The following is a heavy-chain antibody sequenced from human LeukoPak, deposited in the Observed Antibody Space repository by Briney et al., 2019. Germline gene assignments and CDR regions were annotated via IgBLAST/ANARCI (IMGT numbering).Heavy chain of an antibody. Sequence: GGTLRLSCAASGFTFSSYGMSWVRQAPGKGLEWVSAISGSGGSTYYADSVKGRFTISRDNSKNTLYLQMNSLRAEDTAVYYCAKDPGSLEYDSSPSDYWGQGTLVTVSS. CDR3: AKDPGSLEYDSSPSDY. CDR2: ISGSGGST. V-gene: IGHV3-23*01. CDR1: GFTFSSYG. J-gene: IGHJ4*02. D-gene: IGHD3-22*01.